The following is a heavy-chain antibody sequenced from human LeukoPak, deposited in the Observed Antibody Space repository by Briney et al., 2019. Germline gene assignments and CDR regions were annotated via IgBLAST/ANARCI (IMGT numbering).Heavy chain of an antibody. D-gene: IGHD3-3*01. CDR2: ISSSGNYI. V-gene: IGHV3-21*01. CDR1: GFTFSSYS. CDR3: AKDRTIFGVVIPSFDAFDI. J-gene: IGHJ3*02. Sequence: GGSLRLSCAASGFTFSSYSMSWVRQAPGKGLEWVSSISSSGNYIYYADSVKGRFTISRDNAKNSLYLQMNSLRAEDTAVYYCAKDRTIFGVVIPSFDAFDIWGQGTMVTVSS.